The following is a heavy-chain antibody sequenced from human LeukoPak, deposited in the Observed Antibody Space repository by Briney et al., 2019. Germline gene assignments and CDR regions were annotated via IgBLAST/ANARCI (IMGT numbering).Heavy chain of an antibody. CDR1: GFTFSDYY. D-gene: IGHD2/OR15-2a*01. V-gene: IGHV1-2*02. J-gene: IGHJ4*02. CDR2: VNPHGGVR. Sequence: ASVKVSCKSSGFTFSDYYIHWVQQAPGQGLEWMGYVNPHGGVRSSPQKFQGRVTMTPDTSISVVYMELSSLTSDDTAIYYCVREGNDLLSKNFDYWGQGTLVTVSS. CDR3: VREGNDLLSKNFDY.